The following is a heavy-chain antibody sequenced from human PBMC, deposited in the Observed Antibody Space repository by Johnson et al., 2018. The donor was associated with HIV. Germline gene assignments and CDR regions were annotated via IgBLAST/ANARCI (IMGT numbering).Heavy chain of an antibody. Sequence: VQLVESGGGVVQPGGSLRLSCAASGFTFITYWMSWVRQAPGKGLEWVANIKPDGIEKYYVDSVKGRFTIPRDNAKNSPYLQRNSLRAGDTAVYYCARGRITICGVVTLDACDSWGQGTMVTVAS. CDR1: GFTFITYW. CDR2: IKPDGIEK. J-gene: IGHJ3*02. CDR3: ARGRITICGVVTLDACDS. D-gene: IGHD3-3*01. V-gene: IGHV3-7*04.